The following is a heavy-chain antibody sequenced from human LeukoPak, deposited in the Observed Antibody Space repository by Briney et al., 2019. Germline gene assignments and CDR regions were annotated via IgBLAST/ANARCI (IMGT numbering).Heavy chain of an antibody. CDR3: TTFSVRGFDP. CDR2: TKSKTDGGTT. D-gene: IGHD3-10*02. J-gene: IGHJ5*02. CDR1: GFTFSNAW. Sequence: GGSLRLSCAASGFTFSNAWMSWVRQAPGKGLEWVGRTKSKTDGGTTDYAAPVKGRFTISRDDSKNTLYLQMNSLKTEDTAMYYCTTFSVRGFDPWGQGTLVTVSS. V-gene: IGHV3-15*01.